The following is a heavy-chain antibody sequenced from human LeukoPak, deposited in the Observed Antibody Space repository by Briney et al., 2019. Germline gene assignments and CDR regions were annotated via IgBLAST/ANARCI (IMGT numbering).Heavy chain of an antibody. CDR3: ARGAHDSSGYYYESFDY. CDR1: GFGFSSDW. CDR2: IKEDGSAT. D-gene: IGHD3-22*01. V-gene: IGHV3-7*01. Sequence: PGRSLRLSCVASGFGFSSDWMTWVPQAPGKGLEWVANIKEDGSATYYADSVKGRFIISRDNAKNSLYLQMNSLRVEDTAVYYCARGAHDSSGYYYESFDYWGQGTLVTVSS. J-gene: IGHJ4*02.